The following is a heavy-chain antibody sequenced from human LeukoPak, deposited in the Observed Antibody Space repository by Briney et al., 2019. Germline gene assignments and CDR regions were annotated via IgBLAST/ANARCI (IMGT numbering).Heavy chain of an antibody. Sequence: SETLSLTCTVSGGSISSYYWGWIRQPPGKGLEWIGSIYYSGSTYYNPSLKSRVTISVDTSKNQFSLKLSSVTAADTAVYYCARLPGINYDFWSGDAFDIWGQGTMVTVSS. J-gene: IGHJ3*02. CDR1: GGSISSYY. V-gene: IGHV4-39*01. CDR2: IYYSGST. CDR3: ARLPGINYDFWSGDAFDI. D-gene: IGHD3-3*01.